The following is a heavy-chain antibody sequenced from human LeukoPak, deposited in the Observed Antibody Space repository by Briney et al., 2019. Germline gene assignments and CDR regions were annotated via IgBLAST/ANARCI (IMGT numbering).Heavy chain of an antibody. V-gene: IGHV4-39*07. J-gene: IGHJ4*02. CDR2: VYYSGST. CDR1: GGSISSSSYS. D-gene: IGHD6-13*01. CDR3: ARDGVSANGDFDY. Sequence: SETLSLTCTVSGGSISSSSYSWGWIRQPPGTGLEWIGSVYYSGSTYYNPSLKSRVTISVDTSKNQFSLKLSSVTAADTAVYYCARDGVSANGDFDYWGQGTLVTVSS.